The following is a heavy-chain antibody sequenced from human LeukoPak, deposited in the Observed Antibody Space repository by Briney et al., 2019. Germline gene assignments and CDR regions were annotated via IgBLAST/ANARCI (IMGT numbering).Heavy chain of an antibody. J-gene: IGHJ4*02. CDR2: INHSGST. D-gene: IGHD3-10*01. CDR3: AREKNGSGSYSAGYDY. Sequence: SETLSLTCAVYGGSFSGYYWSWIRQPPRKGLEWIGEINHSGSTNYNPSLKSRVTISVDTSKNQFSLKLSSVTAADTAVYYCAREKNGSGSYSAGYDYWGQGTLVTVSS. CDR1: GGSFSGYY. V-gene: IGHV4-34*01.